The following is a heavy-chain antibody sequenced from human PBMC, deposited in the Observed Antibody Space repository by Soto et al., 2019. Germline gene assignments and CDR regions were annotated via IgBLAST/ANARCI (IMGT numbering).Heavy chain of an antibody. Sequence: GASVKVSCKASGYTFTSYDINWVRQATGQGPEWMGWMNPNSGNTGYAQKFQGRVTMTRNTSISTAYMELSSLRSEDTAVYYCARGHITMVRGVIRTRIYYMDVWGKGTTVTVSS. CDR2: MNPNSGNT. D-gene: IGHD3-10*01. CDR3: ARGHITMVRGVIRTRIYYMDV. CDR1: GYTFTSYD. V-gene: IGHV1-8*01. J-gene: IGHJ6*03.